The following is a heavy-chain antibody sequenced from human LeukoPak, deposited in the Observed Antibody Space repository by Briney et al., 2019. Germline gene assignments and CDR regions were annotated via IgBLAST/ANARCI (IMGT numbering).Heavy chain of an antibody. D-gene: IGHD3-10*01. J-gene: IGHJ4*02. CDR2: INHSGST. CDR3: ARRMVEPFDY. CDR1: GGSFSGYY. V-gene: IGHV4-34*01. Sequence: PSETLSLTCAVYGGSFSGYYWSWIRQPPGKGLEWIGEINHSGSTNYNPSLKSRVTISVDTSKNQFSLKLSSVTAADTAVYYCARRMVEPFDYWGQGTLVTVSS.